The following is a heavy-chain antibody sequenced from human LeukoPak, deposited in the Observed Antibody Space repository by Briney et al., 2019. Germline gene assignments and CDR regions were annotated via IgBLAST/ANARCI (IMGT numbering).Heavy chain of an antibody. D-gene: IGHD6-13*01. V-gene: IGHV3-23*01. CDR2: ISASGGYT. J-gene: IGHJ4*02. Sequence: PGGSLRLSCAASGFTFSSYWMSWVRQAPGKGLEWVSAISASGGYTYYADSVKGRFTISRDSSKTTLYLQMNSLRAEDTAVYYCAKERGNIPAAAVFDYWGQGTLVTVSS. CDR3: AKERGNIPAAAVFDY. CDR1: GFTFSSYW.